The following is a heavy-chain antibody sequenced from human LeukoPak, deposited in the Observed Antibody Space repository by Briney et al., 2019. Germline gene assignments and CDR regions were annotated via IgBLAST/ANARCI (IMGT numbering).Heavy chain of an antibody. J-gene: IGHJ4*02. CDR1: GFTFSSYW. D-gene: IGHD5-18*01. CDR2: INPDGSTT. Sequence: GGSLRLSCAASGFTFSSYWMHWVRQAPGKGLVWVSRINPDGSTTSYADSVKGRFTISRDSAKNTLYLQMNSLRAEDTAVYYCAKDRIQLWYGPIDYWGQGTLVTVSS. V-gene: IGHV3-74*01. CDR3: AKDRIQLWYGPIDY.